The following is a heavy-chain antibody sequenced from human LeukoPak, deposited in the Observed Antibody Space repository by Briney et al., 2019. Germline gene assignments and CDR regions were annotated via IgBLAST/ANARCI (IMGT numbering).Heavy chain of an antibody. J-gene: IGHJ4*02. Sequence: GGSLRLSCAASGFTFSSYSMNWVRQAPGKGLEWVSAMSSSDDGRYYAASVRGRFTISRDTSRSTLYLQMNSLRAEDAAVYYCAKAPVTSCRGAFCYPFDYWGQGTLATVSS. V-gene: IGHV3-23*01. D-gene: IGHD2-15*01. CDR1: GFTFSSYS. CDR2: MSSSDDGR. CDR3: AKAPVTSCRGAFCYPFDY.